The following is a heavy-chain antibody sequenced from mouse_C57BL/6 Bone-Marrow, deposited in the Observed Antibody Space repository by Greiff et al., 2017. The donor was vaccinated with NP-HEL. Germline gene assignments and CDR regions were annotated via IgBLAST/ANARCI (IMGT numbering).Heavy chain of an antibody. V-gene: IGHV14-1*01. CDR3: TGLWLRLEAWFAY. CDR2: IDPEDGDT. J-gene: IGHJ3*01. D-gene: IGHD2-2*01. Sequence: DVKLVESGAELVRPGASVKLSCTASGFNIKDYYMHWVKQRPEQGLEWIGRIDPEDGDTEYAPKFQGKATMTADTSSNTAYLQLSSLTSEDTAVYYCTGLWLRLEAWFAYWGQGTLVTVSA. CDR1: GFNIKDYY.